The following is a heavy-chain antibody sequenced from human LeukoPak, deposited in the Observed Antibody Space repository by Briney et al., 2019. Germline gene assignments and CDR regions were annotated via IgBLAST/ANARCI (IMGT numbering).Heavy chain of an antibody. CDR3: ARDMYYYGSGSYIV. V-gene: IGHV3-66*01. D-gene: IGHD3-10*01. Sequence: PGGSLRLSCAASGITVSSNYMSWVRQAPGKGLEWVSVIYSGGSTYYADSVKGRFTISRDNSKNTLYLQMNSLRAEDTAVYYCARDMYYYGSGSYIVWGQGTLVTVSS. CDR2: IYSGGST. J-gene: IGHJ4*02. CDR1: GITVSSNY.